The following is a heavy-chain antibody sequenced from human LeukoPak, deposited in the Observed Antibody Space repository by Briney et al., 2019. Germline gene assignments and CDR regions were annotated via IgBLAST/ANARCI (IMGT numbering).Heavy chain of an antibody. Sequence: ASVKVSCKASGYTFTGYYMHWVRQAPGQGLEWMGWINPNSGGTNYAQKFQGRVTMTRDTSISTAYMELSRLRSDDTAVYYCARVRFRDGYNYYYWGQGTLVTVSS. V-gene: IGHV1-2*02. CDR1: GYTFTGYY. CDR3: ARVRFRDGYNYYY. D-gene: IGHD5-24*01. CDR2: INPNSGGT. J-gene: IGHJ4*02.